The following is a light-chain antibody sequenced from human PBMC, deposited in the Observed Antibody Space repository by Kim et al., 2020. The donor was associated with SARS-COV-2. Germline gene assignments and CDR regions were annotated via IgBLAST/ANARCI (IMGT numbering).Light chain of an antibody. CDR1: QRVRSNY. V-gene: IGKV3-20*01. J-gene: IGKJ1*01. CDR3: QQYSSSPAT. Sequence: SPGERAPLSCRASQRVRSNYLAWYQQKPGQAPRLLIYGASSRATGIPDRFSGSGSGTDFTLTITRLEPEDFAVYYCQQYSSSPATFGQGTKVDIK. CDR2: GAS.